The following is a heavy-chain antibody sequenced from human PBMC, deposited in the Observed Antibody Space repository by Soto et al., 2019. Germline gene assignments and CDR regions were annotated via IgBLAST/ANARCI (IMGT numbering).Heavy chain of an antibody. J-gene: IGHJ6*02. V-gene: IGHV4-39*01. Sequence: SETLSLTCTVSGGSISSSSYYWGWIRQPPGKGLERIGSIYYSGSTYYNPSLKSRVTISVDTSKNQFSLKLSSVTAADTAVYYCARRVYSGYVYYYYGMDVWGQGTTVTVSS. CDR3: ARRVYSGYVYYYYGMDV. CDR1: GGSISSSSYY. CDR2: IYYSGST. D-gene: IGHD5-12*01.